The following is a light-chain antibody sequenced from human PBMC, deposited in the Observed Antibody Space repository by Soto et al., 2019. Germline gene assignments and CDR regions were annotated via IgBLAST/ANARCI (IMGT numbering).Light chain of an antibody. J-gene: IGKJ1*01. CDR3: PRHGAT. V-gene: IGKV3-20*01. Sequence: EIVLTQSPGTLSLSPGERATLSCRASQSVSSSDLAWYQQKPGQAPRLLIYGASSRATGIPDRFSGSGSGTDFTLTISGLEPEDSAAYYCPRHGATFGQGTKVEIK. CDR1: QSVSSSD. CDR2: GAS.